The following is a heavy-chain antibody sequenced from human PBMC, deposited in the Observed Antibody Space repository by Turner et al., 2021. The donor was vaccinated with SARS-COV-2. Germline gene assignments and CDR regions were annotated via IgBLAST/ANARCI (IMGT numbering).Heavy chain of an antibody. J-gene: IGHJ6*02. CDR1: GITVSSNY. Sequence: EVQLVESAGGLVQPGGSVRLSCAGSGITVSSNYMSWVRQAPGKGLEWVSVIYSGGSTYYADSVKGRFTISRHNSKNTLYLQMNSLRAEDTAVYDCARDWNYYGMDVWGQGTTVTVSS. CDR2: IYSGGST. D-gene: IGHD3-3*01. CDR3: ARDWNYYGMDV. V-gene: IGHV3-53*04.